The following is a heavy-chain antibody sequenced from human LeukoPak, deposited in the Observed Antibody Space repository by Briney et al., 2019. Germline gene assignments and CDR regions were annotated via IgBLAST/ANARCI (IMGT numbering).Heavy chain of an antibody. Sequence: GGSLRLSCAASGFTFDDYAMHWVRQAPGKGLEWVSGISWNSGSIGYADSVKGRFTISRDNAKNSLYLQMNSLRAEDTAVYYCAKDYPYSSSWWPYYFDYWGQGTLVTVSS. V-gene: IGHV3-9*01. CDR1: GFTFDDYA. J-gene: IGHJ4*02. CDR2: ISWNSGSI. CDR3: AKDYPYSSSWWPYYFDY. D-gene: IGHD6-13*01.